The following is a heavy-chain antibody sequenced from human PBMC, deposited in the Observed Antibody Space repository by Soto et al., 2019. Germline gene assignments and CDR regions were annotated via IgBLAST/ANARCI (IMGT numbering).Heavy chain of an antibody. J-gene: IGHJ6*02. CDR1: GFTFSSYA. Sequence: PGGSLRLSCAASGFTFSSYAMHWVRQAPGKGLEWVAVISYDGSNKYYADSVKGRFTISRDNSKNTLYLQMNSLRAEDTAVYYCAGDPAYDFWTPFPSAYYYYGMDVWGQGTTVTVSS. D-gene: IGHD3-3*01. CDR3: AGDPAYDFWTPFPSAYYYYGMDV. V-gene: IGHV3-30-3*01. CDR2: ISYDGSNK.